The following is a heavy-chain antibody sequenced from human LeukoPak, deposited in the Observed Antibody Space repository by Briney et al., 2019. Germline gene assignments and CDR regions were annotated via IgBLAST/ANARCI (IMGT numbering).Heavy chain of an antibody. CDR3: ARDPAADDY. CDR1: GFTFSSYT. D-gene: IGHD6-13*01. V-gene: IGHV3-21*01. CDR2: IPSGSYI. Sequence: GGSLRLSCVASGFTFSSYTMNWVRQAPGKGLEWVSSIPSGSYIYYAESVKGRFTISRDNAKNSLYLQMNSLRAEDTAVYYCARDPAADDYWGQGTLVTVSS. J-gene: IGHJ4*02.